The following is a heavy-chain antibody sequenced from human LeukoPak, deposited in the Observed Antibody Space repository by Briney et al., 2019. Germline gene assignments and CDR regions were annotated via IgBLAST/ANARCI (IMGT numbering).Heavy chain of an antibody. V-gene: IGHV3-30*01. D-gene: IGHD1-14*01. CDR2: ISYGENPY. CDR3: SRNRFNQNVFDI. CDR1: GFTFSTYA. Sequence: GGSLRLSCAASGFTFSTYAIHLVRQAPGKGLEWVVIISYGENPYSYADSVQGRFTISRDNSQSTVHLQMNSLRPEDTAVYFCSRNRFNQNVFDIWGQGTMVTVSS. J-gene: IGHJ3*02.